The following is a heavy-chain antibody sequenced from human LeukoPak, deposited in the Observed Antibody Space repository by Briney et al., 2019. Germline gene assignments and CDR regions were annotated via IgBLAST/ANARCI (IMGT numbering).Heavy chain of an antibody. D-gene: IGHD5-12*01. CDR3: AGPSGYYALDVFDI. V-gene: IGHV3-21*06. CDR2: ISSTSSHT. Sequence: GGSLRLSCAASGFTFSAFSMNWVRQAPGKGLEWVSYISSTSSHTYYIDSVKGRFTISRDNAKNSLYLQMNSLRAEDTAVYYCAGPSGYYALDVFDIWGQGTLVAVSS. J-gene: IGHJ3*02. CDR1: GFTFSAFS.